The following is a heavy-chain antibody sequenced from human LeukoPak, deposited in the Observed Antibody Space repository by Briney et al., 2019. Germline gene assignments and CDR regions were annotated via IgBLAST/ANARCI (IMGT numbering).Heavy chain of an antibody. J-gene: IGHJ6*03. CDR3: ARGLGTAMVTNYYYYMDV. Sequence: GASVKVSCKASGYTFTSYDINWVRQATGQGLEWMGWMNPNSGNTGYAQKFQGRVTMTRNTSISTAYMELSSLRSEDTAAYYCARGLGTAMVTNYYYYMDVWGKGTTVTVSS. D-gene: IGHD5-18*01. CDR1: GYTFTSYD. CDR2: MNPNSGNT. V-gene: IGHV1-8*01.